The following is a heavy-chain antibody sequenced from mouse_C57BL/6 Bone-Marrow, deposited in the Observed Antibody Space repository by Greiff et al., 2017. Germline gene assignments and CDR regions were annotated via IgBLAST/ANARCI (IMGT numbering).Heavy chain of an antibody. J-gene: IGHJ4*01. CDR1: GYSFTSYW. D-gene: IGHD1-3*01. Sequence: QVQLQQPGPELVKPGASVKMSCKASGYSFTSYWMHWVKQRPGQGLEWIGMIHPNSGSTNYNEKFKSKATLTVDKSSSTAYMQLSSLTSEDSAVXYCARGEWRPHVAYWGQGTSVTVSA. CDR2: IHPNSGST. V-gene: IGHV1-64*01. CDR3: ARGEWRPHVAY.